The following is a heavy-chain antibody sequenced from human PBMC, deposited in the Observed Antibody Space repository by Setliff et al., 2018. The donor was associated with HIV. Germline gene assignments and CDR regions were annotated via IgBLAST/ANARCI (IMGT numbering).Heavy chain of an antibody. V-gene: IGHV4-59*12. D-gene: IGHD6-19*01. CDR1: GGSISSYY. CDR2: MYYSGST. Sequence: PSETLSLTCTVSGGSISSYYWSWIRQPPGKGLEWIGYMYYSGSTNYNPSLKSRVTISVDTSKNQFSLKLSSVTAADTAVYYCAKEGQWLEGFFDYWGQGTLVTVSS. J-gene: IGHJ4*02. CDR3: AKEGQWLEGFFDY.